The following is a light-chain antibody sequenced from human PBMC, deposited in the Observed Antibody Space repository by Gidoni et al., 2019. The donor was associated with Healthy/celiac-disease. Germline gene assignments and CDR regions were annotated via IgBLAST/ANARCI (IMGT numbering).Light chain of an antibody. CDR3: QQSYSTHSIT. J-gene: IGKJ5*01. CDR2: AAS. CDR1: QSISSY. V-gene: IGKV1-39*01. Sequence: DIQMTQSPSSLSASVGDRVTITCRASQSISSYLNWYQQKPGKAPKLLLYAASSLQSGVPSRFSGSGSGTDFTLTISSLQPEDFATYYCQQSYSTHSITFGQGTRLEIK.